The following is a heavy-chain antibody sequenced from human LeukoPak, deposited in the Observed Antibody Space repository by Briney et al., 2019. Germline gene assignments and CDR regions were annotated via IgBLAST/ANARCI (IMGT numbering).Heavy chain of an antibody. CDR3: AGGGDGYQTRFDY. D-gene: IGHD5-24*01. V-gene: IGHV4-59*01. CDR1: GGSISSYY. Sequence: RTSETLSLTCTVSGGSISSYYWNWIRQPPGKGLEWIGYIYYGGSSRITNYNPSLRSRVTTSADTSKNQFSLKMTSVTAADTAVYYCAGGGDGYQTRFDYWGQGTLLAVSS. J-gene: IGHJ4*02. CDR2: IYYGGSSRIT.